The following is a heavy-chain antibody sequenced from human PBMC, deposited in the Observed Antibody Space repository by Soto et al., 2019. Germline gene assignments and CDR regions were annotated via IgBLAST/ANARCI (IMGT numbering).Heavy chain of an antibody. D-gene: IGHD3-3*01. CDR3: ARDADYDFWSGYPTWFDP. J-gene: IGHJ5*02. CDR1: GGTFSSYT. CDR2: IIPILGIA. V-gene: IGHV1-69*04. Sequence: SEKVSCKASGGTFSSYTIGWVRQAPGQGLETMGRIIPILGIANYAQKFQGRVTITADKSTSTAYMELSSLRSEDTAVYYCARDADYDFWSGYPTWFDPRGQGTLVTVSS.